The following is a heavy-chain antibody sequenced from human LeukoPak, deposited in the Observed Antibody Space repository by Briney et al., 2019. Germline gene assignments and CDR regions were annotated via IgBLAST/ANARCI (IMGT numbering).Heavy chain of an antibody. J-gene: IGHJ6*03. V-gene: IGHV4-59*13. CDR2: ISYSGTT. CDR1: GGSISDDY. CDR3: ARGPTIAYYYYYYMDL. D-gene: IGHD6-13*01. Sequence: SETLSLTCTVSGGSISDDYWTWIRQPPGKGLEWIGHISYSGTTNYNPSLKSRVTMSVDTSTSQFSLQLSSVTAADTAVYYCARGPTIAYYYYYYMDLWGRGTTVTVSS.